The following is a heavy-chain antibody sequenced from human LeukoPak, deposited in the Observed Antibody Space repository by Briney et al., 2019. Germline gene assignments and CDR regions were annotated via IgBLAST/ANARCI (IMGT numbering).Heavy chain of an antibody. D-gene: IGHD2-21*02. CDR3: ARGFGVVVTAIDY. V-gene: IGHV4-61*02. CDR1: GGSISSGSYY. J-gene: IGHJ4*02. Sequence: SQTLSLTCTVSGGSISSGSYYWSWIRQPAGKGLEWIGRIYTSGSTNYNPSLKSRVTISVDTSKNQFSLKLSSVTAADTAVYYCARGFGVVVTAIDYWGQGTLVTVSS. CDR2: IYTSGST.